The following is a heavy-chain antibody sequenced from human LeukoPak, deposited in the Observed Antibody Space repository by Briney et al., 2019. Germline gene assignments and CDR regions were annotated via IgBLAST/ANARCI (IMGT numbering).Heavy chain of an antibody. CDR2: ISAYNGNT. D-gene: IGHD3-22*01. V-gene: IGHV1-18*01. CDR1: GYTFTSYG. Sequence: ASVKVSCKASGYTFTSYGISWVRQAPGQGLEWMGWISAYNGNTNYSQKLQGKVTLTRDTSISTAYMELSRLRSDDTAVYYCARVVVITGNWFDPWGQGNLVTVSS. CDR3: ARVVVITGNWFDP. J-gene: IGHJ5*02.